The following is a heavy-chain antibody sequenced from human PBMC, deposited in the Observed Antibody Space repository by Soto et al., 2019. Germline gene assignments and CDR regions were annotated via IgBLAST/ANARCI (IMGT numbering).Heavy chain of an antibody. CDR2: IDIGGNT. V-gene: IGHV3-66*01. Sequence: EVQMVESGGGLVQPGGSLRLSCAASGFSVTNNYMNWVRQAPGKGLEWVSIIDIGGNTYYADSVKDRFTISRDNSRNTLYLHMGSLRAEDTAVYYCARGRGSTGYLGREHYFDYWGQGTLVTVSP. D-gene: IGHD2-2*01. CDR3: ARGRGSTGYLGREHYFDY. CDR1: GFSVTNNY. J-gene: IGHJ4*02.